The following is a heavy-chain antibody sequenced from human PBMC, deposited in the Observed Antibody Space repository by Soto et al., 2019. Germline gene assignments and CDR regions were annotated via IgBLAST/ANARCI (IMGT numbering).Heavy chain of an antibody. CDR2: IIPIFGIP. V-gene: IGHV1-69*13. D-gene: IGHD2-2*01. J-gene: IGHJ6*02. CDR1: GGTFSRYS. Sequence: SVKVSCKASGGTFSRYSITWVRQAPGHGLEWIGRIIPIFGIPTYAQKFQGRVTFTADESTSTAYMELSSLRSDDTAVYYCAREDRDRETGLVPAAIDGMGVWGQGTTVTVSS. CDR3: AREDRDRETGLVPAAIDGMGV.